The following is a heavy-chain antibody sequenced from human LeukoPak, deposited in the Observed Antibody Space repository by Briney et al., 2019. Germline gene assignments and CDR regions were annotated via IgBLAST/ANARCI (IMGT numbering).Heavy chain of an antibody. V-gene: IGHV3-53*01. D-gene: IGHD5-18*01. J-gene: IGHJ4*02. Sequence: GGSLRLSCAASGFTVSTYYMSWVRQAPGKGLEWVSVIYADGTTYYADSVKGRFTISRDNSKNTLYLQMNSLRAEDTAVYYCARDSGYIHDYWGRGTLVTVSS. CDR3: ARDSGYIHDY. CDR2: IYADGTT. CDR1: GFTVSTYY.